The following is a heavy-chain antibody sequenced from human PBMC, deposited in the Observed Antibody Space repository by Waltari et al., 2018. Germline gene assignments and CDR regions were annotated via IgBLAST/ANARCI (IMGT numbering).Heavy chain of an antibody. V-gene: IGHV1-69*13. J-gene: IGHJ4*02. D-gene: IGHD2-2*01. CDR2: IIPIFGTA. CDR1: GGTFSSYA. Sequence: QVQLVQSGAEVKKPGSSVKVSCKASGGTFSSYAISWVRQAPGQGLEWMGGIIPIFGTANYAQKFQGRVTITADESTSTAYMELSSLRSEDTAVYYCATDLYCSSTSCYHPFDYWGQGTLVTVSS. CDR3: ATDLYCSSTSCYHPFDY.